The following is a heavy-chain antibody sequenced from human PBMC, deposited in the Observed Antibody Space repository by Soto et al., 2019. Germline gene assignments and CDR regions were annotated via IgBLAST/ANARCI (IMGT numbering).Heavy chain of an antibody. CDR3: SRTPRDIVVVPAASKGSWFDL. CDR2: INHSGSP. J-gene: IGHJ5*02. D-gene: IGHD2-2*01. CDR1: GGSFSGYY. V-gene: IGHV4-34*01. Sequence: QVQLQQWGAGLLKPSETLSLTCAVYGGSFSGYYWSWIRQPPGKGLEWVGEINHSGSPNYNPSLKTPGTISVATSKTQFSLTLSSVTAADTAVYYCSRTPRDIVVVPAASKGSWFDLWGQGTLVTVSS.